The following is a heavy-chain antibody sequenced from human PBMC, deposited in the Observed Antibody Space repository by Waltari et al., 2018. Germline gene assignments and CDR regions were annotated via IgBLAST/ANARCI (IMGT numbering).Heavy chain of an antibody. CDR3: AIGGSGTQGWFDP. CDR2: LISSSNYI. V-gene: IGHV3-21*01. D-gene: IGHD3-10*01. Sequence: EVQLVESGGGLVKPGGSLRLSCAASGFIFSSYTMNWVRQAPGKGLEWVSSLISSSNYIYYADSVKGRFTISRDNAKNSLYLQMNSLRAEDTAVYYCAIGGSGTQGWFDPWGQGTLVTVSS. J-gene: IGHJ5*02. CDR1: GFIFSSYT.